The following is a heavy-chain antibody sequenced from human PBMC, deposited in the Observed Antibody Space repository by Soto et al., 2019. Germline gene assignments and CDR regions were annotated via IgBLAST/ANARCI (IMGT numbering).Heavy chain of an antibody. Sequence: EVQLVESGGDLVQPGGSLRLSCAASGFTFSSHGMNWVRQAPGKGLEWVSYISRSSSTIYYADSVKGRFTISRDNAKNSLYLQMNSRRAEDTAVYYCAREGSGSLIQNYYMDVWGKGTTVTVSS. V-gene: IGHV3-48*01. CDR2: ISRSSSTI. CDR3: AREGSGSLIQNYYMDV. J-gene: IGHJ6*03. CDR1: GFTFSSHG. D-gene: IGHD3-10*01.